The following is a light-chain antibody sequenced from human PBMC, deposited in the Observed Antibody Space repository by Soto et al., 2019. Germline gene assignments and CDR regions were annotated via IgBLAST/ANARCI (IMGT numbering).Light chain of an antibody. CDR1: QSVSSSY. CDR2: GAS. V-gene: IGKV3-20*01. Sequence: EIVLTQSPGTLSLSPGERATLSCRASQSVSSSYLAWYQQKPGQAPRLLIYGASSRATGIPDRFSGSGSGTDFTLTISRLEPEDFAVYYCQQYCSSPPMYTFAQGTKLEIK. CDR3: QQYCSSPPMYT. J-gene: IGKJ2*01.